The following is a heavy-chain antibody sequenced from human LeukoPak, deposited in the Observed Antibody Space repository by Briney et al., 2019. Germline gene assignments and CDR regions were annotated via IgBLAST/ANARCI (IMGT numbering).Heavy chain of an antibody. CDR3: ARIGIVGAAI. J-gene: IGHJ4*02. CDR1: GGSFSGYY. V-gene: IGHV4-34*01. D-gene: IGHD1-26*01. CDR2: INHSGST. Sequence: SETLSLTCAVYGGSFSGYYWSWIRQPPGKGLEWIGEINHSGSTNYNPSLKSRVTISVDTSKNQFSLKLSSVTAADTAVYYCARIGIVGAAIRGQGTLVTVSS.